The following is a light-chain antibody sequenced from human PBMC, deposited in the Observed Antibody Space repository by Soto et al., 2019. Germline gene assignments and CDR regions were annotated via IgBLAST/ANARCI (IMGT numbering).Light chain of an antibody. V-gene: IGKV3-11*01. Sequence: EIVLTQSPATLSLSPGERATLSCRASQSVTKYLSWYQQKFGQAPSLLIYDASNRATGIPARFSGSGSVTHFTLNIRSLEHEDVAVYYCQQRTIWPLTFGGGTKGQIK. CDR1: QSVTKY. CDR2: DAS. J-gene: IGKJ4*01. CDR3: QQRTIWPLT.